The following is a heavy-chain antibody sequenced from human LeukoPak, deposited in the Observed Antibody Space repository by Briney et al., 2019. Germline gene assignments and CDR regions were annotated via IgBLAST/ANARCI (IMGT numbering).Heavy chain of an antibody. D-gene: IGHD4-17*01. CDR1: GFTVSSNY. CDR3: ARTVRTPPYYFAY. V-gene: IGHV3-66*01. Sequence: GGSLRLSCAASGFTVSSNYMSWVRQAPGKGLEWVSVIYSGGSTYYADSVKGRFTISRDNSKNTLYLQMNSLIAEDTAVYYCARTVRTPPYYFAYWGQGTLVTVSS. CDR2: IYSGGST. J-gene: IGHJ4*02.